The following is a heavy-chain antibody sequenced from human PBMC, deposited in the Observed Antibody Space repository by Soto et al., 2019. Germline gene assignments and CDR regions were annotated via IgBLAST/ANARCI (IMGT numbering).Heavy chain of an antibody. CDR2: MDYSGTT. D-gene: IGHD1-7*01. CDR3: GRDAANYPSYFDY. CDR1: GGSLRSGNSY. J-gene: IGHJ4*02. V-gene: IGHV4-61*01. Sequence: SETLSLTCSVSGGSLRSGNSYWSWIRQSPGKGLEWIGYMDYSGTTDYNPSLKSRVTISVDTAKNQFSLKLSSVTAADAAVYYCGRDAANYPSYFDYWGQGTLVTVSS.